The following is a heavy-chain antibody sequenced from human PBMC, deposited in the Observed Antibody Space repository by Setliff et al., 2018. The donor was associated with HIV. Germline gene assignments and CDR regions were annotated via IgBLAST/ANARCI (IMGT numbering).Heavy chain of an antibody. CDR2: ISSTSSYI. CDR3: ARDSPQVRIAVPGMTGHDY. Sequence: GGSLRLSCAASGFTFSSYSMNWVRQAPGKGLEWVSSISSTSSYIYYADSVKGRFTISRDNAKNSLYLQMNSLRAEDTAVYYCARDSPQVRIAVPGMTGHDYWGQGTLVTVSS. V-gene: IGHV3-21*01. CDR1: GFTFSSYS. J-gene: IGHJ4*02. D-gene: IGHD6-19*01.